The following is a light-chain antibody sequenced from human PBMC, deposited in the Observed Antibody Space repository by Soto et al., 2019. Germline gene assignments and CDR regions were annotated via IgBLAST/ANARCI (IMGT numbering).Light chain of an antibody. J-gene: IGKJ5*01. CDR2: DAS. Sequence: EIVMTQSPATLSVSPGERATLPCRASQSVSSNLAWYQQKPGQAPRLLIYDASNRATGIPARFSGSGSGTDFTLTISSLEPEDFAVYYCQQRSNWPPGFGQGTRLEIK. CDR3: QQRSNWPPG. CDR1: QSVSSN. V-gene: IGKV3-11*01.